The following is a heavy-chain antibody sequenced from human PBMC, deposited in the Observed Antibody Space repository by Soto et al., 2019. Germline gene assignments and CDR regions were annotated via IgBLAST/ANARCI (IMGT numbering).Heavy chain of an antibody. CDR1: GFTFGDYW. D-gene: IGHD3-3*01. Sequence: EVQLVESGGALVQRGGSLRLSCAASGFTFGDYWMSWVRQAPGKGLEWVAHIKKDGSEKYYVDSVKGRFTVSRDNAEKSLFLQMNSLRPEDMAVYYCAKLGSGYYTGLYFEYWGQGTLVTVSS. J-gene: IGHJ4*02. V-gene: IGHV3-7*03. CDR3: AKLGSGYYTGLYFEY. CDR2: IKKDGSEK.